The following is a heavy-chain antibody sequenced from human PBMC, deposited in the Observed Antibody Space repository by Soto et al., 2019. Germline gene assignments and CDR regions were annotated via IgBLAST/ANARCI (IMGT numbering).Heavy chain of an antibody. J-gene: IGHJ6*03. CDR2: ISAFNGNT. Sequence: QDQLLQSGAEVKKPGASVTVSCKASGYSFTNYGITWVRQAPGQGLEWMGWISAFNGNTHYAQKLQGRVTMTTDASTSTAYMELRSLRSDDTAVYYCARDRGVAPPVAGNTHYYYYMDVWGKETTVTVSS. V-gene: IGHV1-18*01. CDR3: ARDRGVAPPVAGNTHYYYYMDV. D-gene: IGHD6-19*01. CDR1: GYSFTNYG.